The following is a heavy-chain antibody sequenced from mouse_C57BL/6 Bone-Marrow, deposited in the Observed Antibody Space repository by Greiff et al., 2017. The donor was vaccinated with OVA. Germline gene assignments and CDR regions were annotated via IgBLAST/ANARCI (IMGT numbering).Heavy chain of an antibody. CDR1: GYTFTSYW. V-gene: IGHV1-55*01. CDR3: AGGFYYYGSSHFDY. J-gene: IGHJ2*01. D-gene: IGHD1-1*01. CDR2: IYPGSGST. Sequence: VQLQQPGAELVKPGASVKMSCKASGYTFTSYWITWVKQRPGQGLEWIGDIYPGSGSTNYNEKFKSKATLTVDTSSSTAYMQLSSLTSEDSAVYYGAGGFYYYGSSHFDYWGQGTTLTVSS.